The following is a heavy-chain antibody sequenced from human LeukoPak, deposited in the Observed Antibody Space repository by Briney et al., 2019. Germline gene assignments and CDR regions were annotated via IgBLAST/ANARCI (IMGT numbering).Heavy chain of an antibody. J-gene: IGHJ2*01. Sequence: GGSLRLSCAASGFTFSSYAMHWVRQAPGKGLEYVSAIRSNGGSTYYANSVKGRFTISRDNSKNTLYLQMGSLRAEDMAVYCCARGRYSSGWYPVWYFDLWGRGTLVTVSS. CDR2: IRSNGGST. D-gene: IGHD6-19*01. V-gene: IGHV3-64*01. CDR3: ARGRYSSGWYPVWYFDL. CDR1: GFTFSSYA.